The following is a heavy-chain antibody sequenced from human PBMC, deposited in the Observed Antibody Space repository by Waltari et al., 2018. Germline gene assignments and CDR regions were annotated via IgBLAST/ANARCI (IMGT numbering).Heavy chain of an antibody. CDR1: GFSLTSYGVY. Sequence: QITLKESGPTLVKPTQTLTLTCTFSGFSLTSYGVYVCWIRQPPGKALEWLALTYWDDDKRYSPSLKSRLTVTQDTSRNQVVLTMPDMDPIDTATYYCAQSAWHSGYDCAFENWGQGTVVTVSS. CDR2: TYWDDDK. V-gene: IGHV2-5*02. J-gene: IGHJ3*02. D-gene: IGHD5-12*01. CDR3: AQSAWHSGYDCAFEN.